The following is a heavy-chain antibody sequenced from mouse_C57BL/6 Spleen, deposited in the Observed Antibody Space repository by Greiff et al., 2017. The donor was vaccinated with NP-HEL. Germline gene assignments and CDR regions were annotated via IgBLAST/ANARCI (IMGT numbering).Heavy chain of an antibody. CDR2: ISSGGSYT. Sequence: EVKLVESGGDLVKPGGSLKLSCAASGFTFSSYGMSWVRQTPDKRLEWVANISSGGSYTYYPDSVKGRFTLSRDNAKNTLYLQMSSLKSEDTAMYYCARQIAYGYAMDYWGQGTSVTVSS. CDR3: ARQIAYGYAMDY. D-gene: IGHD1-1*01. CDR1: GFTFSSYG. J-gene: IGHJ4*01. V-gene: IGHV5-6*02.